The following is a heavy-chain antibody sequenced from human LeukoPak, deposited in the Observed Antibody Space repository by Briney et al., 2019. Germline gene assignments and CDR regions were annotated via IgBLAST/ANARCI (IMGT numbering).Heavy chain of an antibody. CDR2: INTDGSST. CDR3: YGANAEH. V-gene: IGHV3-74*01. Sequence: PGGSLRLSCAASGFTFSSYWMHWVRQAPGKGLMWVSGINTDGSSTSYADSVKGRFTISRDNAKNTLLLQMNSLRAEDTAVYYCYGANAEHWGQGTLVTVSS. CDR1: GFTFSSYW. D-gene: IGHD4-23*01. J-gene: IGHJ1*01.